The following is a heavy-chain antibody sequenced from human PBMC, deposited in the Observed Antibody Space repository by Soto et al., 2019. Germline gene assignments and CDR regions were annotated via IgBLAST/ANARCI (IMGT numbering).Heavy chain of an antibody. J-gene: IGHJ5*02. Sequence: EVQLVESGGGLVKPGGSLRLSCAASGFTFSSYSMNWVRQAPGKGLEWVSPISSSSSYIYYADSVKGRFTISRDNAKNTLYLQMNSLRAEDTAVYYCERDEGTAYSCWPKGWFDPWGQGTLVT. V-gene: IGHV3-21*01. CDR2: ISSSSSYI. CDR3: ERDEGTAYSCWPKGWFDP. CDR1: GFTFSSYS. D-gene: IGHD2-15*01.